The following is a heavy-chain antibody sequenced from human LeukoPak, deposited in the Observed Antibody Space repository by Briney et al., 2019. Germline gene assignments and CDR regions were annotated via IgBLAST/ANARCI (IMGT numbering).Heavy chain of an antibody. V-gene: IGHV3-23*01. CDR1: GFTFSSYA. CDR2: ISGSGGST. CDR3: AKDITPTPQLVFDY. J-gene: IGHJ4*02. D-gene: IGHD5-18*01. Sequence: GASLRLACAASGFTFSSYAMSWVRQAPGKGLEWVSAISGSGGSTYYADSVKGRFTISRDNSKNTLYLQMNSLRAEDTAVYYCAKDITPTPQLVFDYWGQGTLVTVSS.